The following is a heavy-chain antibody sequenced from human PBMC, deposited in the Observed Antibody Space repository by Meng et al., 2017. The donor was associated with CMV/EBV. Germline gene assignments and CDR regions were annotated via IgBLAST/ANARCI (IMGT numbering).Heavy chain of an antibody. CDR2: IYYSGST. J-gene: IGHJ4*02. CDR3: ARDNSRGGVDY. V-gene: IGHV4-30-4*08. Sequence: QVQLQESGPGLKKPSQALSLSCTVSGGSISSGDYYWSWIRQPQGMGLEWIGYIYYSGSTYDNPSLKSRVTISVDTSKNQYSLKLSSVTAADTAVYYCARDNSRGGVDYWGQGTLVTVSS. D-gene: IGHD2-15*01. CDR1: GGSISSGDYY.